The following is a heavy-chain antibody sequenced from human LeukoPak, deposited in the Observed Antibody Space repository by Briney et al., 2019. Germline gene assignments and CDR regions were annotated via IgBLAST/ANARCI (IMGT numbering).Heavy chain of an antibody. D-gene: IGHD3-22*01. CDR2: ISASGRST. J-gene: IGHJ4*02. Sequence: GGSLRLSCAASGYTFSSHAMSWVRQAPGKGLEWVSAISASGRSTYYADSVRGRFTISRANSKNTPYLQMNSLRAEDTAVYYCAKDHASSSGYLDWGQGSLVTVSS. V-gene: IGHV3-23*01. CDR1: GYTFSSHA. CDR3: AKDHASSSGYLD.